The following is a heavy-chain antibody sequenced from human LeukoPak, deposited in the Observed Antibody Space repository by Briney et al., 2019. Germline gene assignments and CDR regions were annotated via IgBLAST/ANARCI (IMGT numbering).Heavy chain of an antibody. CDR1: GFTFSNYP. V-gene: IGHV3-30-3*01. J-gene: IGHJ4*02. Sequence: GGPLRLSCVASGFTFSNYPIQCVRQAPGKGLEWVAVISYDGSNKDYADSVKGRFTISRDNSKNTLYLQMNTLRTEDTAVYYCARDRPRSIAARLGFDYWGQGTLVTVSS. D-gene: IGHD6-6*01. CDR3: ARDRPRSIAARLGFDY. CDR2: ISYDGSNK.